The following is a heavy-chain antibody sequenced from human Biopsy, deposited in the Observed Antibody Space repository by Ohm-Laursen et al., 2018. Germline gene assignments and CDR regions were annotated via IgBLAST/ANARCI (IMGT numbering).Heavy chain of an antibody. CDR3: ARGDYFDSNGYFWFDP. CDR2: IFNSANT. V-gene: IGHV4-31*01. J-gene: IGHJ5*02. Sequence: TLSLTCTVSGGSISSGGSYWSWIRQRPGKGLEWIGNIFNSANTYYNPSLKNLITISGDTSKNRFSLKLNSVTAADTAVYYCARGDYFDSNGYFWFDPWGQGTLVTVSS. CDR1: GGSISSGGSY. D-gene: IGHD3-22*01.